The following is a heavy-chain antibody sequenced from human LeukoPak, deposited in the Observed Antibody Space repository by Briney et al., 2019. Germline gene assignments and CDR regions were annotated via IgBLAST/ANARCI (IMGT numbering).Heavy chain of an antibody. CDR1: GFTFSSYT. V-gene: IGHV3-21*01. Sequence: GGSLRLSCAASGFTFSSYTVNWIRQAPGKGLEWVSSISGSSYYIYYADSVRGRFTISRDNAKNSAYLQMNSLRAEDTAVYYCARDLIREEYYYDSSGYFDYWGQGTLVTVSS. J-gene: IGHJ4*02. D-gene: IGHD3-22*01. CDR2: ISGSSYYI. CDR3: ARDLIREEYYYDSSGYFDY.